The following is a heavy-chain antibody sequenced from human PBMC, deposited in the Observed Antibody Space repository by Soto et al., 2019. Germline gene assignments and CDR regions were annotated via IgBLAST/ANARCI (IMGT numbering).Heavy chain of an antibody. D-gene: IGHD3-22*01. Sequence: QVQLQESGPGLVKPSQTLSLTCTVSGGSISSGGYYWSWIRQHPGKGLEWIGYIYYSGSTYYNPSLKSRVTISVDTSKNQFSLKLSSVTAADTAVYYCARVSDYYDSSGYPFVAFDIWGQGTMVTVSS. CDR3: ARVSDYYDSSGYPFVAFDI. CDR2: IYYSGST. J-gene: IGHJ3*02. CDR1: GGSISSGGYY. V-gene: IGHV4-31*03.